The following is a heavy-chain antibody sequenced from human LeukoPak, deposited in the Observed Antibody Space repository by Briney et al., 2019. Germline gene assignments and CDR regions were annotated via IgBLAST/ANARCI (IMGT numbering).Heavy chain of an antibody. J-gene: IGHJ6*03. CDR2: ISYDGSNK. D-gene: IGHD1-26*01. Sequence: PTGGSLRLSCAASGFTFSSYGMHWVRQAPGKGLEWVAVISYDGSNKYYADSVKGRFTISRDNAENSLYLQMNSLRAEDTAVYYCARDPYSGSYGDYYYYYMDVWGKGTTVTISS. CDR1: GFTFSSYG. CDR3: ARDPYSGSYGDYYYYYMDV. V-gene: IGHV3-30*03.